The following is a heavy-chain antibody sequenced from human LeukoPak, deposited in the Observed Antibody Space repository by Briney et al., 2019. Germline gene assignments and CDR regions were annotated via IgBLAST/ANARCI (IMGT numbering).Heavy chain of an antibody. CDR3: AKGVVAFDY. J-gene: IGHJ4*02. CDR1: GFTFDDYA. Sequence: GGSLRLSCAASGFTFDDYAMHWVRQAPGKGLEWVSGISWNSGSIGYADSVKGRFTISRDNAKNSLYLQMNSLRAEDTALYYCAKGVVAFDYWGQGTLVTVSS. V-gene: IGHV3-9*01. CDR2: ISWNSGSI. D-gene: IGHD2-15*01.